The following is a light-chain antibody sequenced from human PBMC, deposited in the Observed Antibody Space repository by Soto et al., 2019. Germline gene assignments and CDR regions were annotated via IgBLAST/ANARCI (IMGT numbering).Light chain of an antibody. Sequence: IVLTQSAGTLTLCPGERATLSCRASQSVSSSYLAWYQQKPGQAPRLLIYAASSRATGIPDRFSGSGSGTDFTLTISRLEPEDFAVYYCQQYGSSPLTFGGGTKVEIK. CDR2: AAS. V-gene: IGKV3-20*01. J-gene: IGKJ4*01. CDR1: QSVSSSY. CDR3: QQYGSSPLT.